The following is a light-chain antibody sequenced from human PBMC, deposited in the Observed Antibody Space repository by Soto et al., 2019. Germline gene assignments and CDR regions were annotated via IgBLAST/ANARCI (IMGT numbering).Light chain of an antibody. Sequence: QSVLTQPASVSWSPGQSITISCTGTSSDVGGYNYVSWYQQHPGKAPKLMIYDVSNRPSGVSNRFSGSKSGNTASLTISGLQAEDEADYYCSSYTSSSTNVFGTGTKLTVL. CDR2: DVS. J-gene: IGLJ1*01. V-gene: IGLV2-14*01. CDR3: SSYTSSSTNV. CDR1: SSDVGGYNY.